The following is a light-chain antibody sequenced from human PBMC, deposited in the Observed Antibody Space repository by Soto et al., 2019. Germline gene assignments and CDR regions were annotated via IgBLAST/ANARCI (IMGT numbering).Light chain of an antibody. Sequence: DIQMTQFPPTLSASIGDRVTITCRASQTISSSLAWYQQKPGKAPKLLIYKASTLETGVPSRFSGSGSGTEFPLTISSLQPDDFATYYCQQYDSYSPYTFGQGTRLELK. CDR1: QTISSS. J-gene: IGKJ2*01. V-gene: IGKV1-5*03. CDR2: KAS. CDR3: QQYDSYSPYT.